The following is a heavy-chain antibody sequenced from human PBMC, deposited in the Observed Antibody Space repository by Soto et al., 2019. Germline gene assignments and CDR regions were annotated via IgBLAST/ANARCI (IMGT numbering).Heavy chain of an antibody. J-gene: IGHJ6*03. CDR2: IYYSGST. CDR1: GGSISSYY. Sequence: SETLSLTCTVSGGSISSYYWSWIRQPPGKGLEWIGYIYYSGSTNYNPSLKSRVTISVDTSKNQFSLKLSSVTAADTAVYYCARTVELIYYYYMDVWGKGTTVTVAS. D-gene: IGHD2-21*01. V-gene: IGHV4-59*01. CDR3: ARTVELIYYYYMDV.